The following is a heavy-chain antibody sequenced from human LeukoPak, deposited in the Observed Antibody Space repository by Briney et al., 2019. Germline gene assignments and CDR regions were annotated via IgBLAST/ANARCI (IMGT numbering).Heavy chain of an antibody. CDR2: IYYSGST. V-gene: IGHV4-59*12. Sequence: SETLSLTCTVSGGSISSYYWSWIRQPPGKGLEWIGYIYYSGSTNYNPSLKSRVTISVDRSKNQFSLKLSSVTAADTAVYYCARDRSGSYGSWGQGTLVTVSS. CDR3: ARDRSGSYGS. CDR1: GGSISSYY. D-gene: IGHD1-26*01. J-gene: IGHJ4*02.